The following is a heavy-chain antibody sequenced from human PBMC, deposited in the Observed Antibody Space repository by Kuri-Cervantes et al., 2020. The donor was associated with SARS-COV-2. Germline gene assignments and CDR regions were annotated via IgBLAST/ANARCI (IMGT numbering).Heavy chain of an antibody. Sequence: GESLKISCAASGFTVNDFYMSWVRQAPGKGLEWASVIYSGGSRYYADFVKDRFTISRDTSKNTLYLQMSSLRAEDTAVYYCARDYYDSSAYYSYGMDVWGHGTTVTVSS. CDR1: GFTVNDFY. D-gene: IGHD3-22*01. CDR3: ARDYYDSSAYYSYGMDV. CDR2: IYSGGSR. V-gene: IGHV3-66*01. J-gene: IGHJ6*02.